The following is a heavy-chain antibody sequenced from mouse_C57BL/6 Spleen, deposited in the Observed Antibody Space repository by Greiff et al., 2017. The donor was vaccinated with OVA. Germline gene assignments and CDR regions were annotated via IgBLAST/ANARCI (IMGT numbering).Heavy chain of an antibody. J-gene: IGHJ2*01. CDR1: GYAFTNYL. V-gene: IGHV1-54*01. D-gene: IGHD3-1*01. Sequence: VKLMESGAELVRPGTSVKVSCKASGYAFTNYLIEWVKQRPGQGLEWIGVINPGSGGTNYNEKFKGKATLTADKSSSTAYMQLSSLTSEDSAVYFCARPSSDYWGQGTTLTVSS. CDR3: ARPSSDY. CDR2: INPGSGGT.